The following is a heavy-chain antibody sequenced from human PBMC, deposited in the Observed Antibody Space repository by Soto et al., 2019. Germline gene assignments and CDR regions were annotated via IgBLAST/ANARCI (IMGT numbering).Heavy chain of an antibody. D-gene: IGHD3-9*01. V-gene: IGHV3-11*01. CDR1: GFTFSDYY. CDR2: ISSGGTTI. CDR3: ARDYDILTGYSPFDY. J-gene: IGHJ4*02. Sequence: QVHLVESGGGWVKPGGSLRLSCAVSGFTFSDYYMSWIRQAPGKGLEWVAYISSGGTTIYYGDSVKGRFAISRDNAKNSLYLQMNSLRAEDTAVYYCARDYDILTGYSPFDYWGQGTLVTVSS.